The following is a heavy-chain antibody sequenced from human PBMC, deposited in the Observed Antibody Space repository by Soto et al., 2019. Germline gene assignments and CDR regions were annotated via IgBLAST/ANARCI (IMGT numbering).Heavy chain of an antibody. CDR1: GYTFTSYY. D-gene: IGHD2-15*01. CDR2: INPSGSK. CDR3: ARVYCSGGSCYSIDC. Sequence: QVQLVQSGAEVKKPGASVKVSCKASGYTFTSYYMHWVRQAPGQGLEWMGIINPSGSKSYAQKFQGRVTMTRATSKSTVYMERSSRRSGDTAVYYCARVYCSGGSCYSIDCWGQGTLVTVSS. J-gene: IGHJ4*02. V-gene: IGHV1-46*03.